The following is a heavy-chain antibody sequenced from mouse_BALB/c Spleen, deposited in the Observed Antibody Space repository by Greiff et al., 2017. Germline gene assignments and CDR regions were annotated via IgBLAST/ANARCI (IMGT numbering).Heavy chain of an antibody. D-gene: IGHD2-13*01. CDR1: GFTFSSYT. J-gene: IGHJ4*01. V-gene: IGHV5-6-4*01. CDR2: ISSGGSYN. Sequence: EVQLVESGGGLVKPGGSLKLSCAASGFTFSSYTMSWVRQTPEKRLEWVATISSGGSYNYYPDSVEGRFTISIDNAKNTLYLQMSSLKSEDTAMYYCTRERTTGTAGDSSLDYWGQGTSVTVSS. CDR3: TRERTTGTAGDSSLDY.